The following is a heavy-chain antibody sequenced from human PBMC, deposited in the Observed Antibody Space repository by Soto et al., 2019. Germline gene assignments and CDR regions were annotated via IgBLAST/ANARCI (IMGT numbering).Heavy chain of an antibody. D-gene: IGHD2-2*01. Sequence: EVQLVESGGGLVQPGRSLSLSCAASSFTFGDYAMHWVRQTPGKGLEWVSCISWDSGNIVYVDSVEGRFTISRDNAKNSLFLQMNSLRPEDTAFYYCTKGYTTSCFAHFDYWGQGALVTVSS. CDR2: ISWDSGNI. CDR1: SFTFGDYA. J-gene: IGHJ4*02. V-gene: IGHV3-9*01. CDR3: TKGYTTSCFAHFDY.